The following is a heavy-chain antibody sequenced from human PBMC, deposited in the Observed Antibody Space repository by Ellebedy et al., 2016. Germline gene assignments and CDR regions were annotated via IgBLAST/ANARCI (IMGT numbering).Heavy chain of an antibody. CDR1: GSSVTSGSYY. J-gene: IGHJ4*02. Sequence: SETLSLTXIVSGSSVTSGSYYWSWIRQPPGKELEWIGHIYFSGSTNYNPSLKSRVTISLDTSKNQFSLRLSSVTAADTAVYYCARDVTYYYGSETRKAFEYWGQGTLVTVSS. D-gene: IGHD3-10*01. V-gene: IGHV4-61*01. CDR2: IYFSGST. CDR3: ARDVTYYYGSETRKAFEY.